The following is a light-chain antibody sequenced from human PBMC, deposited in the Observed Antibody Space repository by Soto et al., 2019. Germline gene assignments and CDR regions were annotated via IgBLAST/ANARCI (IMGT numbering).Light chain of an antibody. V-gene: IGKV1D-12*01. CDR2: SAS. CDR1: QGISKW. Sequence: DIKMTQSPSSVSPSVGDTVTLASRASQGISKWLAWYQQKPGKAPKVLIYSASSLQSGVPSRFSGSGSGTDLTLTISSLQPEDSATYYCQQANNFPITLGQGTRLEIK. J-gene: IGKJ5*01. CDR3: QQANNFPIT.